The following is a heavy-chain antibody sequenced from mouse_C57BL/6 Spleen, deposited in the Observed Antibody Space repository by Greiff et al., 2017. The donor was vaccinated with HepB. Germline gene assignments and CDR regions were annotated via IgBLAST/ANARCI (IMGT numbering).Heavy chain of an antibody. Sequence: VQLQQSGAELMKPGASVKLSCKATGYTFTGYWIEWVKQRPGHGLEWNGEILPGSGSTNYNEKFKGKATFTADTSSNTAYMQLSSLTTEDSAIYYCARRGYYGSSPSDAMDYWGQGTSVTVSS. CDR2: ILPGSGST. V-gene: IGHV1-9*01. J-gene: IGHJ4*01. CDR1: GYTFTGYW. CDR3: ARRGYYGSSPSDAMDY. D-gene: IGHD1-1*01.